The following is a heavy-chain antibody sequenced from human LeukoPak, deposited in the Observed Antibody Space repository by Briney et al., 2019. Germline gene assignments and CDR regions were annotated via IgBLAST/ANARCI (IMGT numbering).Heavy chain of an antibody. V-gene: IGHV5-51*01. D-gene: IGHD4-17*01. CDR1: GYPFDTYW. Sequence: GESLKISCKGSGYPFDTYWIGWVRQTPGKGLEWMGIINPLDSDTRYSPSFQGQVTFSADKSITTAYLQWSSMAASDTAMYYCTRRIDYGDYDYWGQGTLVTVSS. CDR3: TRRIDYGDYDY. J-gene: IGHJ4*02. CDR2: INPLDSDT.